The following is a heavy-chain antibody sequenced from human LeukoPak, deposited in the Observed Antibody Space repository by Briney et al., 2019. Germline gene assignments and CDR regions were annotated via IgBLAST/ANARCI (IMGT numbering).Heavy chain of an antibody. CDR1: GFNFSNAQ. V-gene: IGHV3-15*07. J-gene: IGHJ4*02. CDR3: ITPLPYSAQ. CDR2: IKTKTDGETT. D-gene: IGHD2-21*01. Sequence: GSLRLPRAAPGFNFSNAQMKLVRQAPGKGPEWVGRIKTKTDGETTEYAAPVKDRFSISRDDSKSMMYLQMNSLKTEDTAVYYCITPLPYSAQGGQGTLVTVSS.